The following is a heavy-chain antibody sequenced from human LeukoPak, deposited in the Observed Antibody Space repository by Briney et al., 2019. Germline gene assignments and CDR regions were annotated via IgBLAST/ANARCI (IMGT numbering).Heavy chain of an antibody. Sequence: ASVNVSCKASGYTFTGYYVHWVRQAPGQGLEWMGWINHNSGGTNYAQKFQGRVTMTRDTSIRTAYMELSRLRSDDTAVYYCARDLRTTNWNYGRNWFDPWGQGTLVTVSS. J-gene: IGHJ5*02. V-gene: IGHV1-2*02. D-gene: IGHD1-7*01. CDR1: GYTFTGYY. CDR2: INHNSGGT. CDR3: ARDLRTTNWNYGRNWFDP.